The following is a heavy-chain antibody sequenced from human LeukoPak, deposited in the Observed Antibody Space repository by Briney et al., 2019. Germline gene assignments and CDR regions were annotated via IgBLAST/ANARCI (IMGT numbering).Heavy chain of an antibody. Sequence: ASVKVSCKASGYTLTSYDINWVRQATGQGLEWMGWMNPNSGNTGYAQKFQGRVTMTRNTSISTAYMELSSLRSEDTAVYYCARALRERWLQLYYFDYWGQGTLVTVSS. J-gene: IGHJ4*02. CDR1: GYTLTSYD. CDR3: ARALRERWLQLYYFDY. V-gene: IGHV1-8*01. D-gene: IGHD5-24*01. CDR2: MNPNSGNT.